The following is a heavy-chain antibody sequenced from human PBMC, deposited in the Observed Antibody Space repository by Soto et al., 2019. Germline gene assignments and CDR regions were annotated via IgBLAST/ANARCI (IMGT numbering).Heavy chain of an antibody. V-gene: IGHV4-39*01. CDR2: IYFSGSA. D-gene: IGHD3-9*01. CDR3: ARLEGLATISYYFDF. J-gene: IGHJ4*02. CDR1: GGSISGSSYF. Sequence: SETLSLTCTVSGGSISGSSYFWGWIRQPPGKGLEWIGSIYFSGSASYNPSLRSRLTISVDTSTNQFSLKLSSVTAADSAVYFCARLEGLATISYYFDFWGQGALVTVSS.